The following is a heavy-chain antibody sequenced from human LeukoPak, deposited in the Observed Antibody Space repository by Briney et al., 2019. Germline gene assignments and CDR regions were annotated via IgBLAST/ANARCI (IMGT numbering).Heavy chain of an antibody. V-gene: IGHV3-23*01. CDR3: AKDRPIFKD. CDR1: GFTFSSSA. CDR2: ISGSGGAT. J-gene: IGHJ4*02. Sequence: HPGGSLRLSCAASGFTFSSSAMSWVRQAPGRGLEWVSTISGSGGATYYADSVKGRFTISSDNSKNTLYLQMNSLRAEDTAVYYCAKDRPIFKDWGQGTQVTVSS.